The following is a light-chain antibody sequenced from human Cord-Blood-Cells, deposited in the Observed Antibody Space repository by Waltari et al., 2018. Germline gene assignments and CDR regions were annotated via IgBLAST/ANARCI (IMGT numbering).Light chain of an antibody. CDR1: SSDVGGYNY. J-gene: IGLJ2*01. Sequence: QSALTQPASVSGSSGQSITISCPGTSSDVGGYNYVSWYQQHPGKAPKLMIYEGSKRPSVVSNRLSGSKSGNTASLTTSGLQAEDEADYYCCSYAGSSTVVFGGGTKLTVL. CDR2: EGS. CDR3: CSYAGSSTVV. V-gene: IGLV2-23*01.